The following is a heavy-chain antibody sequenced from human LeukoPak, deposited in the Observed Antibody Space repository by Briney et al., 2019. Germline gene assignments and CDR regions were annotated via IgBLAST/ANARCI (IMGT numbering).Heavy chain of an antibody. CDR1: GYTLTELS. J-gene: IGHJ4*02. Sequence: ASVKVSCEVSGYTLTELSMHWVRQAPGKGLEWMGGFDPEDGETIYAQKFQGRVTMTEDTSTDTAYMELSSLRSEDTAVYYCATLDDYDSSGYPPGWGQGTLVTVSS. V-gene: IGHV1-24*01. D-gene: IGHD3-22*01. CDR2: FDPEDGET. CDR3: ATLDDYDSSGYPPG.